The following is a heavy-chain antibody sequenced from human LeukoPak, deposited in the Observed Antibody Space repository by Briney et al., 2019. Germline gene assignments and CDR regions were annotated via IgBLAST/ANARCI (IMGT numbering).Heavy chain of an antibody. D-gene: IGHD4-17*01. CDR3: ARDLVTVTKGFDI. Sequence: SETLSLTCAVSDDSFSSHYWTWIRQPPGKGLEWIGYISYIGSTNYNPSLKSQVTISIDTSKNQFSLKLTSVTAADTAVYYCARDLVTVTKGFDIWGQGTMVSVSS. J-gene: IGHJ3*02. CDR2: ISYIGST. V-gene: IGHV4-59*11. CDR1: DDSFSSHY.